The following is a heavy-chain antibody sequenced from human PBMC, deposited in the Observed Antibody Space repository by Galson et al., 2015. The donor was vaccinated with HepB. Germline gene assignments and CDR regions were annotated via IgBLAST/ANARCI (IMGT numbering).Heavy chain of an antibody. J-gene: IGHJ4*02. V-gene: IGHV1-46*01. D-gene: IGHD6-13*01. CDR3: AREYSSSWSAKSYPDY. Sequence: SVKVSCKASGYTFTSYYMHWVRQAPGQGLEWMGIINPSGGSTSYAQKFQGRVTMTRDTSTSTVYMELSSLRSEDTAVYYCAREYSSSWSAKSYPDYWGQGTLVTVSS. CDR1: GYTFTSYY. CDR2: INPSGGST.